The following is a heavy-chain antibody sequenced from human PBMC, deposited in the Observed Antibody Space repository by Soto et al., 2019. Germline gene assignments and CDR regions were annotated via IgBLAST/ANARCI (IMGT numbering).Heavy chain of an antibody. Sequence: QVQLVESGGGVVQPGRSLRLSCAASGFTFSSYAMHWVRQAPGKGLEWVAVISYDGSNKYYADSVKGRFTISRDNSKNTLYLQMNSLRAEDTAVYYCARDLSPAYYDFWSGSTPLQRYYYYGMDVWGQGTTVTVSS. CDR1: GFTFSSYA. CDR2: ISYDGSNK. D-gene: IGHD3-3*01. J-gene: IGHJ6*02. CDR3: ARDLSPAYYDFWSGSTPLQRYYYYGMDV. V-gene: IGHV3-30-3*01.